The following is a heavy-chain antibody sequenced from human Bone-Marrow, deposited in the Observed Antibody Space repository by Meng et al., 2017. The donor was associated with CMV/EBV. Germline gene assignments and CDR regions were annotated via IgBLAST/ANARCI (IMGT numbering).Heavy chain of an antibody. CDR2: IGTAGDT. V-gene: IGHV3-13*01. J-gene: IGHJ4*02. CDR3: ARARSPTHFDY. Sequence: GESLKISCAASGFTFSSNDMHWVRQTTGKGLEWVSAIGTAGDTYYPGSVKGRFIISREDAKNSVYLQMNGLRDGDTGLYYCARARSPTHFDYWGQGALVTVSS. CDR1: GFTFSSND.